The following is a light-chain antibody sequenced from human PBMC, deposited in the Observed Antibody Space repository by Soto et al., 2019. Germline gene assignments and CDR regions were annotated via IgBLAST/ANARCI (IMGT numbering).Light chain of an antibody. CDR3: QSSDSSLSDSSV. Sequence: QSVLTQPPSVSGAPGQRVTISCTGSSSNIGAGYDVHWYQQVPGTAPKLLIYANNHRPSGVPDRFSGSKPGTSASLAITGLQAEDEADYYCQSSDSSLSDSSVFGTGTKVTVL. CDR1: SSNIGAGYD. J-gene: IGLJ1*01. V-gene: IGLV1-40*01. CDR2: ANN.